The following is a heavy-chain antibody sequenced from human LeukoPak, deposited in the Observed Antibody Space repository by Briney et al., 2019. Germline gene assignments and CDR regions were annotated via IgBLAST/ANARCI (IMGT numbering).Heavy chain of an antibody. CDR3: ARLSPIWWFY. V-gene: IGHV4-39*01. CDR2: IYYDGRN. CDR1: GGSISSSSHY. Sequence: KPSETLSLTCTVSGGSISSSSHYWGWIRQPPGKGLEWIGSIYYDGRNCYNPSLKNRVTISADTSKNQFSLKLSSATAADTAVYYCARLSPIWWFYWGQGTLVTVSS. J-gene: IGHJ4*02. D-gene: IGHD2-21*01.